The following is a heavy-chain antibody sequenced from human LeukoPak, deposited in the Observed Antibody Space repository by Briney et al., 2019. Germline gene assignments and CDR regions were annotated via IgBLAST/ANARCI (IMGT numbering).Heavy chain of an antibody. J-gene: IGHJ5*02. CDR3: AKPTTYYDFWSGYSPRGNWFDP. CDR1: GFTFSSYA. CDR2: ISGSGGST. D-gene: IGHD3-3*01. Sequence: GGSLRLSCAASGFTFSSYAMSCVRQAPGKGLEWVSAISGSGGSTYYADSVKGRFTISRDNSKNTLYLQMNSLRAEDTAVYYCAKPTTYYDFWSGYSPRGNWFDPWGQGTLVTVSS. V-gene: IGHV3-23*01.